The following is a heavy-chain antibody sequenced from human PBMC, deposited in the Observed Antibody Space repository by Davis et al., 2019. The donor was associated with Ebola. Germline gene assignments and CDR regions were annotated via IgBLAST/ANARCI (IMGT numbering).Heavy chain of an antibody. CDR3: AREPFDFWSGWYGMDV. CDR1: GFTFSSYA. CDR2: IWYDGSNK. Sequence: GESLKISCAASGFTFSSYAMHWVRQAPGKGLEWVAVIWYDGSNKYYADSVKGRFTISRDNSKNTLYLQMNSLRAEDTAVYYCAREPFDFWSGWYGMDVWGQGTTVTVSS. D-gene: IGHD3-3*01. V-gene: IGHV3-33*08. J-gene: IGHJ6*02.